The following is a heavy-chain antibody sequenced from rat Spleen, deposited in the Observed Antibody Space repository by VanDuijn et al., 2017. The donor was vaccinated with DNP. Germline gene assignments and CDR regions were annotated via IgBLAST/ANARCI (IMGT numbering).Heavy chain of an antibody. V-gene: IGHV3-3*01. CDR1: GYSITSSYR. D-gene: IGHD1-2*01. CDR2: INSAGST. J-gene: IGHJ3*01. CDR3: ARSEAAISTFAY. Sequence: EVQLQESGPGLVKPSQSLSLTCSVTGYSITSSYRWNWIRKFPGNKLEWMGYINSAGSTNYNPSLKSRISITRDTSKNQFFLQVNSVTTEDTATYYCARSEAAISTFAYWGPGTLVTVSS.